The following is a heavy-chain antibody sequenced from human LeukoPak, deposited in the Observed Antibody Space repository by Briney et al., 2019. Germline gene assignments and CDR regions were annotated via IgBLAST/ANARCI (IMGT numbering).Heavy chain of an antibody. CDR2: IYHSGST. J-gene: IGHJ4*02. CDR1: GGSISSSTW. Sequence: SGTLSLTCAVSGGSISSSTWWSWVRQPPGKGLEWIGEIYHSGSTYYNPSLKSRVTISVDTSKSQFSLYMDSVTAADTAVYYCARDWNRYAYWGQGTLVTVSS. V-gene: IGHV4-4*02. CDR3: ARDWNRYAY. D-gene: IGHD1-1*01.